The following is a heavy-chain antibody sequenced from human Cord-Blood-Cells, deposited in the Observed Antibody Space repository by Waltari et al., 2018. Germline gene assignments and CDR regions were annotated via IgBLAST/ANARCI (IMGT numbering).Heavy chain of an antibody. CDR3: ARVERGIAAAGTTFDY. V-gene: IGHV4-34*01. D-gene: IGHD6-13*01. J-gene: IGHJ4*02. Sequence: QVQLQQWGAGLLKPSETLSLTCAVYGGSFSGYYWSWIRQPPGKGLEWIGEINHSGSTNYNPSLKSRVTISVDTSKNQFSLKLSSVTAADTAVYYCARVERGIAAAGTTFDYWGQGTLVTVSS. CDR2: INHSGST. CDR1: GGSFSGYY.